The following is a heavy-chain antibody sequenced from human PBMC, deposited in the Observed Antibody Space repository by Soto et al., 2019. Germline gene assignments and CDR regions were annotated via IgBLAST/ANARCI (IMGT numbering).Heavy chain of an antibody. J-gene: IGHJ3*02. CDR1: GGSISSYY. Sequence: PSETLSLTCTVSGGSISSYYWSWIRQPPGKGLEWIGYIYYSGSTNYNPSLKSRVTILVDTSKNQFSLKLSSVTAADTAVYYCASRSGSYAFDIWGQGTMVTVSS. CDR2: IYYSGST. D-gene: IGHD3-3*01. V-gene: IGHV4-59*08. CDR3: ASRSGSYAFDI.